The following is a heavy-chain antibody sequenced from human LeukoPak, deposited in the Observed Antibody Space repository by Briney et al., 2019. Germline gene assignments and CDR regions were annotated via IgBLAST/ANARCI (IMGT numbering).Heavy chain of an antibody. D-gene: IGHD5-18*01. Sequence: PSETLSLTCAVYGGSFSGYYWSWIRQPPGKGLEWIGEINHSGSTNYNPSLKSRVTISVDTSKNQFSLKPSSVTAADTAVYYCARGGAAMATPYYYYYMDVWGKGTTVTVSS. J-gene: IGHJ6*03. V-gene: IGHV4-34*01. CDR1: GGSFSGYY. CDR2: INHSGST. CDR3: ARGGAAMATPYYYYYMDV.